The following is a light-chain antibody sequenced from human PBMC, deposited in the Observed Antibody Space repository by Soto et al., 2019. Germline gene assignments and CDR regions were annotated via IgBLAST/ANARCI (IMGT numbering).Light chain of an antibody. Sequence: MHQSPASLSASVGDRVTITCQASQNIDNYLNWYQQKPGQPPKLLIYWASARESGVPDRFSGSASRTDFTLTICSLQAEDVAVYYCQQYYGTLWPFGQGTKV. CDR1: QNIDNY. V-gene: IGKV4-1*01. CDR2: WAS. CDR3: QQYYGTLWP. J-gene: IGKJ1*01.